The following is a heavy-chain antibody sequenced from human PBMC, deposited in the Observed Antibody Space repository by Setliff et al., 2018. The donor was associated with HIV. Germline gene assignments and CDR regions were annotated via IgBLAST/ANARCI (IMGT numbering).Heavy chain of an antibody. D-gene: IGHD3-22*01. J-gene: IGHJ3*02. CDR3: ARGPLDSSGYRSDAFDI. V-gene: IGHV4-34*01. Sequence: SETLSLTCAVYVGSFSGYYWSWIRQPPGKGLEWIGEISHSGRTNYNPSLKSRVTISVDTSKNQFSLKLGSVTAADTAVYYCARGPLDSSGYRSDAFDIWGQGTMVTVSS. CDR2: ISHSGRT. CDR1: VGSFSGYY.